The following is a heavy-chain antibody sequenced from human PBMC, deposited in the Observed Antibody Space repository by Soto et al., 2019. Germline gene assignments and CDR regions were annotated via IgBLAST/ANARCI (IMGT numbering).Heavy chain of an antibody. Sequence: PSETLSLTCTVSGGSSSSYYWTWVRQPPGKGLEWIGYVESSGSTSYNPSLMSRVTISVDTSKNQFSLKLTSVTAADTAVYYCARGGVTTVVIPKYYYFGLDVWGQGTTVTVSS. CDR1: GGSSSSYY. D-gene: IGHD4-17*01. V-gene: IGHV4-59*01. CDR2: VESSGST. J-gene: IGHJ6*02. CDR3: ARGGVTTVVIPKYYYFGLDV.